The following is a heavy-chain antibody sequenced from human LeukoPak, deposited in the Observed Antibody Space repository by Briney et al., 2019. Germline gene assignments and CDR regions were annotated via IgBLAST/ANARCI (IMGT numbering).Heavy chain of an antibody. CDR1: GFTFSSYA. CDR3: AKDLPKITIFGALQH. CDR2: ISASGDRT. Sequence: GGSLRLSCAASGFTFSSYAMSWVRQAPGKGLERVSGISASGDRTYYADSVKGRFTISRDNSKNTLYLQMNSLRVEDTAVYSCAKDLPKITIFGALQHWGQGTLVTVSS. V-gene: IGHV3-23*01. J-gene: IGHJ1*01. D-gene: IGHD3-3*01.